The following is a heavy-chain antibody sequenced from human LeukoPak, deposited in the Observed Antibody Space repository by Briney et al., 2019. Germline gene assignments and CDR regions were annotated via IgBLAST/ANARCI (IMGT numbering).Heavy chain of an antibody. V-gene: IGHV1-69*04. CDR3: ARGDLLTGYYRAYYFDY. J-gene: IGHJ4*02. CDR1: GGTFSSYA. D-gene: IGHD3-9*01. CDR2: IIPIFGIA. Sequence: SVKVSCKASGGTFSSYAISWVRQAPGQGLEWMGRIIPIFGIANYAQKFQGRVTITADKSTSTAYMELSSLRSEDTAVYYCARGDLLTGYYRAYYFDYWGQGTLVTVSS.